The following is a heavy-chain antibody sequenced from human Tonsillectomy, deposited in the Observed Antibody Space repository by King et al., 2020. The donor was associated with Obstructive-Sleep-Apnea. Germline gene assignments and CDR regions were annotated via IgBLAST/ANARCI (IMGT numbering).Heavy chain of an antibody. CDR1: GFTFSNAW. D-gene: IGHD2-21*02. V-gene: IGHV3-15*01. J-gene: IGHJ4*02. CDR2: IRSKTDGGTT. CDR3: TTSTYCGGDCYNY. Sequence: GQLVQSGGGLVKPGGSLRLSCAASGFTFSNAWMSWVLQAPGKGLEWVGRIRSKTDGGTTDYAAPGKGRFTISRDDSKDTLYLHMNSLDTEDTAVYYCTTSTYCGGDCYNYWGQGTLVTVSS.